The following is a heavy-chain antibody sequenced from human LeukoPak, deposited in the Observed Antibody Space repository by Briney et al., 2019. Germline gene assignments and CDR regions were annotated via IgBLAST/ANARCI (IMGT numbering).Heavy chain of an antibody. V-gene: IGHV4-34*01. Sequence: PSETLSLTCAVYGGSFSGYYWSWIRQPPGKGLEWIGEINHSGSTNYNPSLKSRVTISVDTSKNQFSLKLSSVTAADTAVYYCVSQDSSGYYPSPYFDYWGQGTLVTVSS. CDR3: VSQDSSGYYPSPYFDY. CDR1: GGSFSGYY. J-gene: IGHJ4*02. D-gene: IGHD3-22*01. CDR2: INHSGST.